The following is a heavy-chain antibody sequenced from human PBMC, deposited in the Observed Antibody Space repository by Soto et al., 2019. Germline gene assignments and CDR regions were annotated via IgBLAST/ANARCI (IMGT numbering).Heavy chain of an antibody. D-gene: IGHD3-22*01. Sequence: SETLSLTCTVSGGSITTTDLYWSWIRQPPGEGLEWIGFIYYTGTTYYNPSLKSRLAISVDTSKNQFSLKLNSVTAADTAIYYCARMRRPDENSAYTFDYWGRGSLVTVSS. CDR1: GGSITTTDLY. CDR2: IYYTGTT. V-gene: IGHV4-30-4*01. J-gene: IGHJ4*02. CDR3: ARMRRPDENSAYTFDY.